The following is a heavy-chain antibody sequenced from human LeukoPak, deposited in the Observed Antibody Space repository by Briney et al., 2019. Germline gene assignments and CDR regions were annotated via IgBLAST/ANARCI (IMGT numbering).Heavy chain of an antibody. CDR3: AREVWNYAFDI. V-gene: IGHV3-21*01. CDR1: GFTFSSYS. CDR2: ISSSSSYI. Sequence: GGSLRLSCAASGFTFSSYSMNWVRQAPGKGLEWVSSISSSSSYIYYADSVKGRFTISRDNAKNSLYLQMNSLRAEDTAVYYCAREVWNYAFDIWGQGTMVTVSS. D-gene: IGHD1-7*01. J-gene: IGHJ3*02.